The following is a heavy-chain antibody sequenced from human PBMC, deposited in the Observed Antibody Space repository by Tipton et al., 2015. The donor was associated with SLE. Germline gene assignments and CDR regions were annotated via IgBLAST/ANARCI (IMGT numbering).Heavy chain of an antibody. D-gene: IGHD1-1*01. J-gene: IGHJ4*02. V-gene: IGHV4-34*01. CDR3: ARDRTGGAGFDY. CDR1: GGSFSGYY. CDR2: INHSGST. Sequence: TLSLTCAVYGGSFSGYYWSWIRQPPGKGLEWIGEINHSGSTNYNPSLKSRVTTSVDTSKKQFSLKLSSVTAADTAVYYCARDRTGGAGFDYWGQGTLVTVSS.